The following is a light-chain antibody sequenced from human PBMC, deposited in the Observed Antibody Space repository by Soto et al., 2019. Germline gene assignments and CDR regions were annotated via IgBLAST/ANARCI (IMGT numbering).Light chain of an antibody. V-gene: IGKV3-20*01. CDR3: QQYGSSPLT. Sequence: DIVLTQSPGTLSSSPGERATLSCRASQSVSSSYLAWYQQKPGQAPRLLIYGASSRATGIPERFSGSGSGTDFTLTISRLEPEDFAVYYCQQYGSSPLTFGGGTKVEIK. CDR2: GAS. J-gene: IGKJ4*01. CDR1: QSVSSSY.